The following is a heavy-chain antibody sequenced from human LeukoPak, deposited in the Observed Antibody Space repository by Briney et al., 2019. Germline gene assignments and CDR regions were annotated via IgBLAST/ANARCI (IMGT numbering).Heavy chain of an antibody. J-gene: IGHJ4*02. CDR2: IYYSGST. D-gene: IGHD3-22*01. V-gene: IGHV4-39*01. Sequence: KPSETLSLTCTVSGGSISSSSYYWGWIRQPPGKGLEWIGSIYYSGSTYYNPSLKSRVTISVDTSKNQFSLKLSSVTAADTAVYYCARPPNDSSGYFDYWGQGTLVTVSS. CDR1: GGSISSSSYY. CDR3: ARPPNDSSGYFDY.